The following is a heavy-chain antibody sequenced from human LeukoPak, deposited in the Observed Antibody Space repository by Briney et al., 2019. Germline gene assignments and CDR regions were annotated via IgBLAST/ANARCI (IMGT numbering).Heavy chain of an antibody. V-gene: IGHV3-30*02. CDR3: AKDPDCTSGICYTFFDY. D-gene: IGHD2-8*01. CDR2: LRYDGSNT. CDR1: GFTFRSYG. J-gene: IGHJ4*02. Sequence: GGSLRLSCVASGFTFRSYGMYWVRQAPGKGLEWVTFLRYDGSNTYYADSVKGRFTISRDNSKNTLYLQMNSLRAEDTAVYYCAKDPDCTSGICYTFFDYWGQGTLVTVSS.